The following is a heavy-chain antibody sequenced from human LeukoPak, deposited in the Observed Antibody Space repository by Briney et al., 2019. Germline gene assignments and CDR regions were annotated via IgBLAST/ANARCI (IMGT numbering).Heavy chain of an antibody. D-gene: IGHD6-6*01. V-gene: IGHV4-59*01. Sequence: PSETLSLTCTVSGGSISTYYWSWIRQPPGKGLEWIGYVFYSGNTDYNPSLQSRVTISLDTSKNQLSLKLSSVTAADTALYYCARGYSSSSVLGYYYYYMDVWGKGTTVTVSS. CDR3: ARGYSSSSVLGYYYYYMDV. CDR2: VFYSGNT. J-gene: IGHJ6*03. CDR1: GGSISTYY.